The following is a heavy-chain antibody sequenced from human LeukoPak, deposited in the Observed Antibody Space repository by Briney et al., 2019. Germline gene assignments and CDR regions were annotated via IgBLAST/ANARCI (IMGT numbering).Heavy chain of an antibody. CDR2: INPSGGST. CDR1: GYTFSNYY. CDR3: ARDRGSSGYYSGDFDY. V-gene: IGHV1-46*01. J-gene: IGHJ4*02. D-gene: IGHD3-22*01. Sequence: SVKVSCKAFGYTFSNYYMHWVRQAPGQGLEWMGIINPSGGSTRYAQKFQGRLTMTRDTSTSTVYMEMSSLRSDDTAVYYCARDRGSSGYYSGDFDYWGQGTLVTVSS.